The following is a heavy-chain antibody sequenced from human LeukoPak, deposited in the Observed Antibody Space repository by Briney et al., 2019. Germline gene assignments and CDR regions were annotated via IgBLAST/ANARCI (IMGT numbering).Heavy chain of an antibody. J-gene: IGHJ4*02. Sequence: ASVKVSCKASGGTFSSYAISWVRQAPGQGLEWMGRIIPILGIANYAQKFQGRVTITADKSASTAYMELGSLRSEDTAVYYCARGTIFGGTVTTWGQGTLVTVSS. D-gene: IGHD3-3*01. CDR3: ARGTIFGGTVTT. CDR2: IIPILGIA. V-gene: IGHV1-69*04. CDR1: GGTFSSYA.